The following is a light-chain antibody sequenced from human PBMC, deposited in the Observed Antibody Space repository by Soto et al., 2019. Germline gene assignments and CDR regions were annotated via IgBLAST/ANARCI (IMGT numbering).Light chain of an antibody. Sequence: DIQMTQSPSSLSASVGDRVTITCRASQSISSYLNWYRQKPGKAPELLIFAASSLQSGVPSRFSGSGSGTDFTLTISSLQPEDFATYYCQQTYSTLTWTFGQGTKVEIK. CDR2: AAS. CDR1: QSISSY. J-gene: IGKJ1*01. CDR3: QQTYSTLTWT. V-gene: IGKV1-39*01.